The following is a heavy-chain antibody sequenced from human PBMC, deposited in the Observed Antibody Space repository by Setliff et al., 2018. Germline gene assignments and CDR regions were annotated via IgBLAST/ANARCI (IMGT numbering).Heavy chain of an antibody. V-gene: IGHV2-70*11. Sequence: SGPTLVNPTQTLTLTCTFSGFSISASGMCVSWIRQSPGKALEWLARIDWDDDKYYSTSLKTRLTISKDTSKNQVVLTMTNMDSVDTATYYCARTVRSGSYHYYYMDVWGKGTTVTVSS. CDR3: ARTVRSGSYHYYYMDV. D-gene: IGHD1-26*01. CDR1: GFSISASGMC. J-gene: IGHJ6*03. CDR2: IDWDDDK.